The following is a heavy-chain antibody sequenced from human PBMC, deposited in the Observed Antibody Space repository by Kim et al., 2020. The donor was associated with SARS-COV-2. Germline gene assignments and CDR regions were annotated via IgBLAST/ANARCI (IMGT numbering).Heavy chain of an antibody. J-gene: IGHJ3*02. CDR3: AKRAVAGTGRAFDI. CDR1: GFTFSSYA. V-gene: IGHV3-23*01. CDR2: ISGNGDTT. D-gene: IGHD6-19*01. Sequence: GGSLRLSCAASGFTFSSYAMNWVRQAPGKGLEWVSGISGNGDTTDYADSVKGRFTISRDNSKNMLYLQMSSLRAEDTALYYCAKRAVAGTGRAFDIWGQGTMATVSS.